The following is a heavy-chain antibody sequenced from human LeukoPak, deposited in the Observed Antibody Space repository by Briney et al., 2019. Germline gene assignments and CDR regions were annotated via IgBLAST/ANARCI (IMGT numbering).Heavy chain of an antibody. J-gene: IGHJ6*03. D-gene: IGHD3-10*01. CDR3: ASSYGSGTNSHYYYMDV. Sequence: ASVKVSCKASGYTFTGYYMHWVRLAPGQGLGWMGWINPNSGGTNYAQKFQGRVTMTRDTSISTAYMELSRLRSDDTAVYYCASSYGSGTNSHYYYMDVWGKGTTVTISS. CDR1: GYTFTGYY. CDR2: INPNSGGT. V-gene: IGHV1-2*02.